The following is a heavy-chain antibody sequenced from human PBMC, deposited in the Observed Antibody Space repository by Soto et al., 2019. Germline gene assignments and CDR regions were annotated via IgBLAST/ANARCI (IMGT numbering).Heavy chain of an antibody. Sequence: QVQLQESGPGLVKASGTLSLTCAVSGASIGSSNWWSWVLQPPGKGLVWIGEIFHDGNTKYNPSLKSRVTILVDKSKNEFSLNVTSVTVADTAVYYCVRDARGDTSLTNWFDPWGQGTLVTVSS. V-gene: IGHV4-4*02. CDR2: IFHDGNT. D-gene: IGHD7-27*01. CDR3: VRDARGDTSLTNWFDP. CDR1: GASIGSSNW. J-gene: IGHJ5*02.